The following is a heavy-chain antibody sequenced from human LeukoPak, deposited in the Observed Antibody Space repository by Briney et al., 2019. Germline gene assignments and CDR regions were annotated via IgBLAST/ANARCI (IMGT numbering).Heavy chain of an antibody. Sequence: SETLSLTCTVSGGSISGSSYYWGWIRQPPGKGLEWIGSIYYSGSTYYNPSLKSRVTISVDTSKNQFSLKLSSVTAADTAVYYCARQLGYCSSTSCYADKVDYWGQGTLVTVSS. D-gene: IGHD2-2*01. CDR3: ARQLGYCSSTSCYADKVDY. CDR1: GGSISGSSYY. CDR2: IYYSGST. J-gene: IGHJ4*02. V-gene: IGHV4-39*01.